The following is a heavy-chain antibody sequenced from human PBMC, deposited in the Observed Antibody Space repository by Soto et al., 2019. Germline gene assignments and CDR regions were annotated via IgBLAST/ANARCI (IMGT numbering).Heavy chain of an antibody. D-gene: IGHD6-19*01. Sequence: EVQLVESGGGLVQPGGSLRLSCAASGFTFSSYWMSWVRQAPGKGLEWVANLNQDGSEKYYVDSVKDRFTISRDNAKNSLFLQMNSLRAEDTAVYYCARDRSSGCDYWGQGTLLTVSS. CDR1: GFTFSSYW. CDR2: LNQDGSEK. CDR3: ARDRSSGCDY. V-gene: IGHV3-7*01. J-gene: IGHJ4*02.